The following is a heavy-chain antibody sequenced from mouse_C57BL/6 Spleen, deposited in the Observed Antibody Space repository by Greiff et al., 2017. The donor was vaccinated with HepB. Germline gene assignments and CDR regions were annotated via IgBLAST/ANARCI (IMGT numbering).Heavy chain of an antibody. D-gene: IGHD1-1*01. J-gene: IGHJ2*01. CDR1: GFNIKDYY. Sequence: VQLQQSGAELVRPGASVKLSCTASGFNIKDYYMHWVKQRPEQGLEWIGRIDPEDGDTEYAPKFQGKATMTADTSSNTAYLQLSSLTSVDTAVYYCTTEGYYGSSYEGGYWGQGTTLTVSS. CDR3: TTEGYYGSSYEGGY. V-gene: IGHV14-1*01. CDR2: IDPEDGDT.